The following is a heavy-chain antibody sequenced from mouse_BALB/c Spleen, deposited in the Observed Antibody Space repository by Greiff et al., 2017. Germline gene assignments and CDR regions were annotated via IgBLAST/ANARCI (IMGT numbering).Heavy chain of an antibody. CDR1: GFSLTSYG. CDR3: ARDPGGGAMDY. CDR2: IWAGGST. J-gene: IGHJ4*01. V-gene: IGHV2-9*02. Sequence: VQVVESGPGLVAPSQSLSITCTVSGFSLTSYGVHWVRQPPGKGLEWLGVIWAGGSTNYNSALMSRLSISKDNSKSQVFLKMNSLQTDDTAMYYCARDPGGGAMDYWGQGTSVTVSS. D-gene: IGHD3-2*02.